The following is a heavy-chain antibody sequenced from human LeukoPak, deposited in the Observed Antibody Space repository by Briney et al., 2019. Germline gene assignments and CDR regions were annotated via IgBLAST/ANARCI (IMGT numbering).Heavy chain of an antibody. D-gene: IGHD4-11*01. V-gene: IGHV4-61*02. CDR3: ARALYSRPLNWFDP. Sequence: PSETLSLTCTVSGGSITSGNYYWNWIRQPAGEGLEWIGRIYASGTTNYNPSLKSRVAISIDTSKNQLSLNLSSVTAADTAVYYCARALYSRPLNWFDPWGQGTLVTVSS. CDR2: IYASGTT. J-gene: IGHJ5*02. CDR1: GGSITSGNYY.